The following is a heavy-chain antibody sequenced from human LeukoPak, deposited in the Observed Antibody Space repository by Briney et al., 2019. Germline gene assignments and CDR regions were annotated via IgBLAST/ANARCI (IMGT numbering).Heavy chain of an antibody. CDR2: IYYSGST. CDR1: GGSISSSSYY. J-gene: IGHJ6*03. V-gene: IGHV4-39*01. D-gene: IGHD2-21*01. Sequence: KPSETLSLTCTVSGGSISSSSYYWGWIRQPPGKGLEWIGSIYYSGSTYYNPSLKSRVTISVDTSKNQFSLKLSSVTAADTAVYYCARGPHAAPHIMDVWGKGTTVTVSS. CDR3: ARGPHAAPHIMDV.